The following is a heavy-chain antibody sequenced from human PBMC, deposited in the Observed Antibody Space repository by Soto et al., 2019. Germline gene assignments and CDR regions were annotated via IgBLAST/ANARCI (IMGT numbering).Heavy chain of an antibody. CDR3: ATRYSYVHF. Sequence: GASVKVSCKSSGYAFTCYYIHWVRQAPGQGLEWMGWINPNSGDTNYAQKFQGRVTMTRDTSFSTAYMELSSLRSDDTAVYYCATRYSYVHFWGQGTLVTVSS. CDR1: GYAFTCYY. CDR2: INPNSGDT. J-gene: IGHJ4*02. V-gene: IGHV1-2*02. D-gene: IGHD5-18*01.